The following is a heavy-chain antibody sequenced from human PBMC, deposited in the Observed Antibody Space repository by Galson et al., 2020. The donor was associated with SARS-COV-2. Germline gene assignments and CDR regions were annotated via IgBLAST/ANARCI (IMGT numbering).Heavy chain of an antibody. J-gene: IGHJ4*02. CDR1: GYSFTSYW. CDR2: IYPGDSDT. CDR3: ARLRGSYDGFAVYYFDY. Sequence: HGESLKISCKGSGYSFTSYWIGWVRQMPGKGLEWMGIIYPGDSDTRYSPSFQGQVTISADKSISTAYLQWSSLKASDTAMYYCARLRGSYDGFAVYYFDYWGQGTLVTVSS. V-gene: IGHV5-51*01. D-gene: IGHD1-26*01.